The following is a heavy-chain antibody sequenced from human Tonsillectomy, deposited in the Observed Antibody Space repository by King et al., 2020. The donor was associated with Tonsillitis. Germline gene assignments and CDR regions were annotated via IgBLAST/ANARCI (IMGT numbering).Heavy chain of an antibody. J-gene: IGHJ4*02. CDR1: DGSIGGSNYY. CDR3: ARSVIRGDFCFDY. Sequence: LQLQESGPGLVQPSETLSLTCTVSDGSIGGSNYYWGWIRQPPGKGLEWIGNMYFTGTTYYNPSLKTRVSISLDTSKNRFSLKLNSVTAADTAFYYCARSVIRGDFCFDYWGQGILVTVSS. CDR2: MYFTGTT. D-gene: IGHD3-10*01. V-gene: IGHV4-39*07.